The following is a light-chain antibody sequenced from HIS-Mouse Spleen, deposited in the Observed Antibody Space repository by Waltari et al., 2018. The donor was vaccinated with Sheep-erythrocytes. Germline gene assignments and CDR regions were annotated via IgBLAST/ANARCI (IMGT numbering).Light chain of an antibody. CDR3: SSYTSSSTRV. J-gene: IGLJ3*02. CDR2: DVS. V-gene: IGLV2-14*03. CDR1: SSDVGGHNY. Sequence: QSALTQPASVSGSPGQSITISCTGTSSDVGGHNYLSWYQQHPGKAPKLMIYDVSNRPSGVSNRFSGSKSGNTASLTISGLQAEDEADYYCSSYTSSSTRVFGGGTKLTVL.